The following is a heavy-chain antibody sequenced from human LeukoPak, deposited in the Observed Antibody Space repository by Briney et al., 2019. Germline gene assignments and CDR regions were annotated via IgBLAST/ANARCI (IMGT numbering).Heavy chain of an antibody. V-gene: IGHV3-30*02. CDR3: ARERWGDAFDI. D-gene: IGHD3-16*01. CDR2: IRYDGSNK. J-gene: IGHJ3*02. Sequence: GGSLRLSCAASGFTFSSYGMHWVRQAPGKGLEWVAFIRYDGSNKDYADSVKGRFTISRDNSKNTLKLQMNSLRAEDTAIYYCARERWGDAFDIWGQGTMVTVSS. CDR1: GFTFSSYG.